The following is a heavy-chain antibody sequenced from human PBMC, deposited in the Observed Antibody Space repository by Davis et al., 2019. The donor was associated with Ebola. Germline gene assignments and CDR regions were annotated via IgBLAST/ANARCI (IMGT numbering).Heavy chain of an antibody. CDR3: ARDTAMVPLQDY. D-gene: IGHD5-18*01. CDR1: GYTFTSYD. J-gene: IGHJ4*02. CDR2: MNPNSGNT. Sequence: ASVKVSCKASGYTFTSYDINWVRQATGQGLEWMGWMNPNSGNTGYAQKFQGRVTMTRNTSISTAYMELSSLRSEDTAVYYCARDTAMVPLQDYWGQGTLVTVSS. V-gene: IGHV1-8*01.